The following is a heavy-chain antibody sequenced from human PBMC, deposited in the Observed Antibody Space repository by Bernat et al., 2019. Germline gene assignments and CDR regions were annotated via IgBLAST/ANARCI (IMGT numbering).Heavy chain of an antibody. D-gene: IGHD3-3*01. CDR1: GFTFSSYG. V-gene: IGHV3-33*01. CDR2: IWYDGSNK. Sequence: QVQLVESGGGVVQPGRSLRLSCAASGFTFSSYGMHWVRHAPGKGLEWVAVIWYDGSNKYYADSVKGRFTISRDNSKNTLYLQMNRLRAEDTAVYYLARDLGESGNAPGYWGQGTLVTVSS. J-gene: IGHJ4*02. CDR3: ARDLGESGNAPGY.